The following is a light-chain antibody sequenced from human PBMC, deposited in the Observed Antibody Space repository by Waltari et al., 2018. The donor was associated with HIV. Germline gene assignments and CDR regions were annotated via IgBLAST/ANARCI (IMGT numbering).Light chain of an antibody. CDR2: GAS. Sequence: TQSPASLSVSSGETVALSCRASHSVGVNLAWHQQKPGQPPRLRIYGASNRVKGVPDRFVGSGSGTEFALTITNLQSDDGASYYCQQYNNLHWTFGQGTKVEI. V-gene: IGKV3-15*01. J-gene: IGKJ1*01. CDR1: HSVGVN. CDR3: QQYNNLHWT.